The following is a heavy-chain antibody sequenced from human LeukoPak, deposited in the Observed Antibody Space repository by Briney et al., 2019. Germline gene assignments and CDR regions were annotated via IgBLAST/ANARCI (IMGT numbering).Heavy chain of an antibody. CDR2: IYHSGST. CDR3: ARKRGRVGATDY. V-gene: IGHV4-38-2*02. Sequence: SETLSLTCTVSGYSISSGYYWGWIRQPPGKGLEWTGSIYHSGSTYYNPSLKSRVTISVDTSKNQFSLKLSSVTAADTAVYYCARKRGRVGATDYWGQGTLVTVSS. CDR1: GYSISSGYY. J-gene: IGHJ4*02. D-gene: IGHD1-26*01.